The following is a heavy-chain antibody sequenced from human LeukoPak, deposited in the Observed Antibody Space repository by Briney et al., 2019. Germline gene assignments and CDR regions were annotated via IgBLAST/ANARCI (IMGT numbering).Heavy chain of an antibody. J-gene: IGHJ5*02. D-gene: IGHD6-19*01. CDR3: ERSDSSGWYLGRGGYWDRLDP. CDR2: IYYSGST. CDR1: GGSISSYY. Sequence: SETLSLTCTVSGGSISSYYWSWIRQPPGKGLEWMGYIYYSGSTNYNPSLKSRVTIPVDTSKNQVSLNLSYVTAADTAVYYCERSDSSGWYLGRGGYWDRLDPWGQGTLVTVSS. V-gene: IGHV4-59*01.